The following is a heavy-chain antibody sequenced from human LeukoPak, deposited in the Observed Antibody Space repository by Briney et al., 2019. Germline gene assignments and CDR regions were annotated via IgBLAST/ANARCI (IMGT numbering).Heavy chain of an antibody. V-gene: IGHV6-1*01. J-gene: IGHJ5*02. CDR3: ARDGWFGDTSYNWFDP. CDR1: GDSVSSNSAA. Sequence: SQTLSLTCAISGDSVSSNSAAWNWIRQSPSRGLEWLGRTYYRSKWYNDYAISVKSRITINPDTFKNQFSLQLNSVTPEDTAVYYCARDGWFGDTSYNWFDPWGQGTLVTVSS. CDR2: TYYRSKWYN. D-gene: IGHD3-10*01.